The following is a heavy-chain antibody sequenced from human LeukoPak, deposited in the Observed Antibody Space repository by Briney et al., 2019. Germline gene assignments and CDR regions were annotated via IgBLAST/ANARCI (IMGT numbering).Heavy chain of an antibody. V-gene: IGHV3-30*04. Sequence: GGSLRLSCAASGFTFSSYAMHWVRQAPGKGLEWVAVISYDGSNKYYADSVKGRFTISRDNSKNTLYLQMNSLRAEDTAVYYCARDVEDGYNYYYFDYWGQGTLVTVSS. D-gene: IGHD5-24*01. CDR2: ISYDGSNK. J-gene: IGHJ4*02. CDR1: GFTFSSYA. CDR3: ARDVEDGYNYYYFDY.